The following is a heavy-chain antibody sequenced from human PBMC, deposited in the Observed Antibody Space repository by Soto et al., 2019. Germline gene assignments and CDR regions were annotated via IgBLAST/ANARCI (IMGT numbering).Heavy chain of an antibody. CDR2: IYYSGST. CDR3: ARSHFPYFYGSGSYYNGASLDYYYGMDV. D-gene: IGHD3-10*01. V-gene: IGHV4-59*01. Sequence: LSLTCTVSGGSISSYYWSWIRQPPGKGLERIGYIYYSGSTNYNPSLKSRVTISVDTSKNRFSLKLSSVTAADTAVYYCARSHFPYFYGSGSYYNGASLDYYYGMDVWGEVTTFAVCS. CDR1: GGSISSYY. J-gene: IGHJ6*04.